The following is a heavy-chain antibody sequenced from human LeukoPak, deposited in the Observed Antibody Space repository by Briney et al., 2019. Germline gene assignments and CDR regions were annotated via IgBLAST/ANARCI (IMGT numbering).Heavy chain of an antibody. Sequence: SETLSLTCTVSGGSISSYYWSWIRQPPGKGLEWIGDIYYSGSTNYNPSLKSRVTISVDTSKNQFSLKLSSVTAADTAVYYCARQSREQQLGYWGQGTLVTVSS. V-gene: IGHV4-59*08. CDR3: ARQSREQQLGY. J-gene: IGHJ4*02. D-gene: IGHD6-13*01. CDR2: IYYSGST. CDR1: GGSISSYY.